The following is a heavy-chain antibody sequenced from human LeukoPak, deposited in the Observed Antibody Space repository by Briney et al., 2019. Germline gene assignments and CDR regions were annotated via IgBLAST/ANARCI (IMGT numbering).Heavy chain of an antibody. CDR2: IYPGDSDT. CDR1: GSSFTSYW. V-gene: IGHV5-51*01. CDR3: TSPDYYDSSGYSPGVGY. D-gene: IGHD3-22*01. J-gene: IGHJ4*02. Sequence: GESLEISCKGSGSSFTSYWIGWVRQLPGKGLEWMGIIYPGDSDTRYSPSFQGQVTISADKSISTAYLQRSSLKASDTAMYYCTSPDYYDSSGYSPGVGYWGQGTLVTVSS.